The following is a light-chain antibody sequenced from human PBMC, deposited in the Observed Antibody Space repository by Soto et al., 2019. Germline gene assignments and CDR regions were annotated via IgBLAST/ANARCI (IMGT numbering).Light chain of an antibody. J-gene: IGKJ2*01. CDR2: GAS. CDR1: QSVSSN. Sequence: EIVMSQSPATLSVSPGERATLSCRASQSVSSNLAWYQQKPGQAPRLLIYGASTRAIGIPGRFSGSGSGTEFTLTISSLQSEDFAVYYCQQYNDWPPMYTFGQGTKLEIK. V-gene: IGKV3-15*01. CDR3: QQYNDWPPMYT.